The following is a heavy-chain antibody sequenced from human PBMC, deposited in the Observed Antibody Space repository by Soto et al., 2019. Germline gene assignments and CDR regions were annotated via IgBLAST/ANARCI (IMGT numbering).Heavy chain of an antibody. V-gene: IGHV3-23*01. CDR3: AKGSKLLPHDY. D-gene: IGHD2-15*01. Sequence: GGSLRLSCAASGFTCSRYAMSWVRQAPGKGLEWVSAISGSGGSAYYADSVKGRFTISRDNSKNTLYLQMNSLRAEDTAVYYCAKGSKLLPHDYWGQGTLVTVSS. J-gene: IGHJ4*02. CDR1: GFTCSRYA. CDR2: ISGSGGSA.